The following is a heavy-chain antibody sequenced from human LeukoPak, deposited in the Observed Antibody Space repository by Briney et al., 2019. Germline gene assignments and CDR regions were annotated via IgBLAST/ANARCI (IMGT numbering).Heavy chain of an antibody. CDR2: IKQDGSEK. CDR3: ARDRKHYDFWSGYYKGYFDY. CDR1: GFTFSSYG. V-gene: IGHV3-7*01. Sequence: QSGRSLRLSCAASGFTFSSYGMHWVRQAPGKGLEWVANIKQDGSEKYYVDSVKGRFTISRDNAKNSLYLQMNSLRAEDTAVYYCARDRKHYDFWSGYYKGYFDYWGQGTLVTVSS. D-gene: IGHD3-3*01. J-gene: IGHJ4*02.